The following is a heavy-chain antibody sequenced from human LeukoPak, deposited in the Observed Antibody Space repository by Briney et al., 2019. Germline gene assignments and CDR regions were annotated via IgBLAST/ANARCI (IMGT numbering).Heavy chain of an antibody. CDR2: IIPIFGTA. Sequence: SVKVSCKASGGTFSSYAISWVRQAPGQGLEWMGGIIPIFGTANYAQKFQGRVTITTDESTSTAYMGLSSLRSEDTAVYYCARATIFGVVILDYWGQGTLVTVSS. J-gene: IGHJ4*02. D-gene: IGHD3-3*01. V-gene: IGHV1-69*05. CDR1: GGTFSSYA. CDR3: ARATIFGVVILDY.